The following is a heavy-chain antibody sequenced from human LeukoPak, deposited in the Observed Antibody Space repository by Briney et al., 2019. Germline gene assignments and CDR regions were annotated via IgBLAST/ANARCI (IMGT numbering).Heavy chain of an antibody. Sequence: GGSLRLSCVVSGISLSNYAMTWVRQAPGKGLEWVSYISERGGSTTYADSVKGRFTISRDTSLSTLYLQMNNLRAEDTAVYFCAKRGVVIRGILVIGYHQEAYHYDFWGQGVLVTVSS. V-gene: IGHV3-23*01. D-gene: IGHD3-10*01. CDR2: ISERGGST. J-gene: IGHJ4*02. CDR3: AKRGVVIRGILVIGYHQEAYHYDF. CDR1: GISLSNYA.